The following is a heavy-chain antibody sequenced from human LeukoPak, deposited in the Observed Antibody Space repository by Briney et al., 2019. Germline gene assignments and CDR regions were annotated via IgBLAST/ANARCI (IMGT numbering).Heavy chain of an antibody. CDR3: ARDSSIAAFDY. CDR1: GFTFSSYG. V-gene: IGHV3-33*01. CDR2: IWYDGSNK. Sequence: PGGSLRLSCAASGFTFSSYGMHWVRQAPGKGLEWVAVIWYDGSNKYYADSVKGRFTISRDNSKNTLYLQMNSLRAEDTAVYYCARDSSIAAFDYWGQGTLVNVSS. J-gene: IGHJ4*02. D-gene: IGHD6-6*01.